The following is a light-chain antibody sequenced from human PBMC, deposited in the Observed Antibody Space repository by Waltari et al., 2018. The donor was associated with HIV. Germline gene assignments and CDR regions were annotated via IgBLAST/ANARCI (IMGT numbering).Light chain of an antibody. V-gene: IGKV1-8*01. CDR1: QDVSTY. J-gene: IGKJ1*01. CDR2: TAS. CDR3: QQYYDYPRT. Sequence: AIRMTPPPPSYYASTGDQVTITCRASQDVSTYLAWYQQKPGKAPKLLISTASTLQSGVPSRFSGSGSGTDFTLTINCLQSEDFATYYCQQYYDYPRTFGQGTKVEIK.